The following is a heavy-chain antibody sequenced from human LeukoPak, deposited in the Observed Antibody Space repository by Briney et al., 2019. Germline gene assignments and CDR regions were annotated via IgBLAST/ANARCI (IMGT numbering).Heavy chain of an antibody. Sequence: PGGSLRLSCAASGFTFSSYAMHWVRQAPGKGLEWVAVISYDGSNKYYADSVKGRFTISRDNSKNTLYLQMNSLRAEDTAVYYCARSGGVYYGSGSPLLWGQGTLVTVSS. CDR2: ISYDGSNK. D-gene: IGHD3-10*01. CDR3: ARSGGVYYGSGSPLL. CDR1: GFTFSSYA. V-gene: IGHV3-30-3*01. J-gene: IGHJ4*02.